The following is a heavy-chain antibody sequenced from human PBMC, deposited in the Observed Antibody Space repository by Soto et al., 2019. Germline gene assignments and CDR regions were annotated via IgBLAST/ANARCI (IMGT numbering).Heavy chain of an antibody. Sequence: EVQLLESGGGLVQPGGSLRLSCAASGFSFGSYAMSWVRQAPGKGLEWVSAISGSGGSTYYADSVKGRFTISRDNSKNTLYLQMNSLRAEDTAVYYCAKASTSVNWYFDLWGRGTLVTVSS. CDR1: GFSFGSYA. D-gene: IGHD2-2*01. V-gene: IGHV3-23*01. CDR3: AKASTSVNWYFDL. J-gene: IGHJ2*01. CDR2: ISGSGGST.